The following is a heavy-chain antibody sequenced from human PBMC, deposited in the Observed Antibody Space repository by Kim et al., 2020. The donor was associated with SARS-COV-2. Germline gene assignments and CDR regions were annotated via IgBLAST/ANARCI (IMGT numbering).Heavy chain of an antibody. J-gene: IGHJ4*02. V-gene: IGHV5-51*01. CDR3: ARQVSSSWDPFDY. Sequence: YRPSFQGQVTISADKSISTAYLQWSSLKASDTAMYYCARQVSSSWDPFDYWGQGTLVTVSS. D-gene: IGHD6-13*01.